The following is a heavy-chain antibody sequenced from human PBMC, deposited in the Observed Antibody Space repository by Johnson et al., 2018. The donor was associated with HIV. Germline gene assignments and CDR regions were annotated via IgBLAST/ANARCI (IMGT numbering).Heavy chain of an antibody. Sequence: QVQLVESGGGVVQPGRSLRLSCAASGFTFSSYGMHWVRQAPGKGLEWVSVISGSGGSTYYADSVKGRFTISRDNSRNTLYLQMNSLRAGDTAVYYCARGSGGGLAMVNGAFDIWGQGTMVTVSS. D-gene: IGHD5-18*01. CDR2: ISGSGGST. V-gene: IGHV3-NL1*01. CDR3: ARGSGGGLAMVNGAFDI. J-gene: IGHJ3*02. CDR1: GFTFSSYG.